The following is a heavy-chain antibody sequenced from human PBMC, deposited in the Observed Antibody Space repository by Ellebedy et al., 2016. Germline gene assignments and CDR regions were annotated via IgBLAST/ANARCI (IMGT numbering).Heavy chain of an antibody. Sequence: GESLKISCKGSGYSFTSYWIGWVRQAPGQGLEWMGWINPNSGGTNYAQKLQGRVTMTTDTSTSTAYMELRSLRSDDTAVYYCARPGRLNRMVRGAYYYGMDVWGQGTTVTVSS. CDR1: GYSFTSYW. CDR2: INPNSGGT. D-gene: IGHD3-10*01. J-gene: IGHJ6*02. V-gene: IGHV1-18*04. CDR3: ARPGRLNRMVRGAYYYGMDV.